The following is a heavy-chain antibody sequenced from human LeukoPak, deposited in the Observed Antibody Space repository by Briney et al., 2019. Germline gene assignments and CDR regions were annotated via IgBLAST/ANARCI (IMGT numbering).Heavy chain of an antibody. CDR3: ARGALDHATVTNYFEY. D-gene: IGHD4-17*01. CDR2: INPNSGGT. Sequence: RWASVKVSCKASGYTFSDHYMQWVRQAPGQGFEWLGWINPNSGGTSYAQKFQGRVTMTRDTSISTAYMERSRLGSDDTAVYYCARGALDHATVTNYFEYWGQGTLVTVSS. V-gene: IGHV1-2*02. CDR1: GYTFSDHY. J-gene: IGHJ4*02.